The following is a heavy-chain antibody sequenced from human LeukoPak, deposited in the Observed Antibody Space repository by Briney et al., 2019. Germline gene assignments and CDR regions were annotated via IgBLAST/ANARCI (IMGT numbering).Heavy chain of an antibody. V-gene: IGHV3-7*01. CDR2: INRDGSDT. J-gene: IGHJ4*02. Sequence: GGSLRLSCAASGFTFSGYWMSWVRQATGKGLEWVANINRDGSDTQYVDSVKGRFTISRDNAKNSLYLQMNSLRAEDTAVYYCARFSRCSSGYWGQGSLVTVSS. CDR3: ARFSRCSSGY. D-gene: IGHD6-13*01. CDR1: GFTFSGYW.